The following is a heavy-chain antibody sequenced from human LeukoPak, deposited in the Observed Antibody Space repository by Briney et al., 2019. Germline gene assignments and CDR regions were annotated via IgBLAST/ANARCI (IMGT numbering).Heavy chain of an antibody. Sequence: SETLSLTCAVSGYSISSGYYWGWIRQPPGKGLEWIGSIYHSGSTQYNPSLKSRVTISIDTSKNQISLKLSSVTAADTAVYYCARGGFGELPGPHDAFDIWGQGTMVTVSS. D-gene: IGHD3-10*01. CDR3: ARGGFGELPGPHDAFDI. CDR1: GYSISSGYY. J-gene: IGHJ3*02. V-gene: IGHV4-38-2*01. CDR2: IYHSGST.